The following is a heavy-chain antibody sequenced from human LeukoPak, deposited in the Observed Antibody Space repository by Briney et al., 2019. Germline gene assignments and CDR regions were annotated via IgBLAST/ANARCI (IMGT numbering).Heavy chain of an antibody. CDR2: IYYSGST. D-gene: IGHD3-3*01. CDR3: ARRLTIFGVVTHDAFDI. J-gene: IGHJ3*02. Sequence: SQTLSLTCTVSGGSISSGDYYWSWIRQPPGKGLEWIGYIYYSGSTYYNPSLKSRVTISVDTSKNQFSLKLSSVTAADTAVYYCARRLTIFGVVTHDAFDIWGQGTMVTVSS. V-gene: IGHV4-30-4*08. CDR1: GGSISSGDYY.